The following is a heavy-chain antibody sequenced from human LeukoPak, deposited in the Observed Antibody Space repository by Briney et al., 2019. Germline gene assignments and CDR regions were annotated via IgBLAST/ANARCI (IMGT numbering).Heavy chain of an antibody. CDR1: VGSISSSSYY. CDR3: ARHARREALRHSAFDI. Sequence: SETLSLTCTVSVGSISSSSYYWGWIRQPPGKGLGWIGSIYYSGSTYYNPSLKSRVTISVDTSKNQFSLKLSSVTAADTAVYYCARHARREALRHSAFDIWGQGTMDAVSS. J-gene: IGHJ3*02. CDR2: IYYSGST. D-gene: IGHD3-16*01. V-gene: IGHV4-39*01.